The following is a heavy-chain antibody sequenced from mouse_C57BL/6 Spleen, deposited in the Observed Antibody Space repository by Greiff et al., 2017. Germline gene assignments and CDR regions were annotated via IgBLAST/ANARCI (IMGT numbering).Heavy chain of an antibody. CDR2: IYPGSGST. J-gene: IGHJ4*01. CDR3: ARGTGKDYAMDY. D-gene: IGHD4-1*01. V-gene: IGHV1-55*01. Sequence: QVQLKQPGAELVKPGASVKMSCKASGYTFTSYWITWVKQRPGQGLEWIGDIYPGSGSTNYNEKFKSKATLTVDTSSSTAYMQLSSLTSEDSAVYYCARGTGKDYAMDYWGQGTSVTVSS. CDR1: GYTFTSYW.